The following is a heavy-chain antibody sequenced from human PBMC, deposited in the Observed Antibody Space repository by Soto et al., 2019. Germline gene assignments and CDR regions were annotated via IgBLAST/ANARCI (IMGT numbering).Heavy chain of an antibody. CDR3: ARHEDCSSTSCHDAFDI. Sequence: GESLKISCKGSGYSFTSYWISRVRQMPGKGLEWMGRIDPSDSYTNYSPSFQGHVTISADKSISTAYLQWSSLKASDTAMYYCARHEDCSSTSCHDAFDIWGQGTMVTVSS. D-gene: IGHD2-2*01. CDR1: GYSFTSYW. J-gene: IGHJ3*02. CDR2: IDPSDSYT. V-gene: IGHV5-10-1*01.